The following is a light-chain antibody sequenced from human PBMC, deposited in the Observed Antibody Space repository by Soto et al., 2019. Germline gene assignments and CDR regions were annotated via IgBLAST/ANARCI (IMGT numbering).Light chain of an antibody. V-gene: IGKV1-39*01. J-gene: IGKJ1*01. CDR2: GAS. Sequence: DIKMNQSPSSLSATVGDRVTITCRASQSISSYLNWYQQKPGKAPKLLIYGASSLQSGVPSRFSGSGSGTEFTLTISSLQPEDFATYYCQQSYYNPTFGQGTKVDI. CDR1: QSISSY. CDR3: QQSYYNPT.